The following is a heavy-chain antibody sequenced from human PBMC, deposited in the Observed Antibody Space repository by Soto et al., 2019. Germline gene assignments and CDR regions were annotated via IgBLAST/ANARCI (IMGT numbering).Heavy chain of an antibody. D-gene: IGHD2-2*01. CDR3: ARSSSTVTTLDY. CDR2: IYHSGST. J-gene: IGHJ4*02. V-gene: IGHV4-30-2*01. CDR1: GGSISSGGYS. Sequence: QLQLQESGSGLVKPSQTLSLTCAVSGGSISSGGYSWSWIRQPPGKGLEWVGYIYHSGSTYYNPSLKSRVTISIDTSKNQFSLKLRSVTAADTAVYYCARSSSTVTTLDYWGQGTLVTVSS.